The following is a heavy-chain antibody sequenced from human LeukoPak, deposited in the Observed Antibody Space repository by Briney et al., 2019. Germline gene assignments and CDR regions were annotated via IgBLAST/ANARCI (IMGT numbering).Heavy chain of an antibody. CDR1: GFTFSRYS. CDR2: IWYDGSGK. D-gene: IGHD6-13*01. Sequence: GGSLRLSCAASGFTFSRYSMHWVRQAPGKGLEWVAIIWYDGSGKYYADSVKGRFTISRDNSNNTLFLQMNSLRVEDTALYYCARDYSSSCDYWGQGTLVTVSS. CDR3: ARDYSSSCDY. V-gene: IGHV3-33*01. J-gene: IGHJ4*02.